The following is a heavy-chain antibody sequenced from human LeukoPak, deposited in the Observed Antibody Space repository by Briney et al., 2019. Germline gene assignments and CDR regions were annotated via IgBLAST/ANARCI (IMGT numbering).Heavy chain of an antibody. CDR3: ARDLDSGWYGGVDY. J-gene: IGHJ4*02. CDR2: ISAYNGNT. Sequence: GASVKVSCKASGYTFTSYGISWVRQAPGQGLEWMGWISAYNGNTNYAQKLQGRVTMTTDTSTSTAYMELRSLGSDDTAVYYCARDLDSGWYGGVDYWGQGTLVTVSS. V-gene: IGHV1-18*01. CDR1: GYTFTSYG. D-gene: IGHD6-19*01.